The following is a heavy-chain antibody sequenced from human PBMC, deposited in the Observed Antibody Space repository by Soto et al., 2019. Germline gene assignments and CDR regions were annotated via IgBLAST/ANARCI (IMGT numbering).Heavy chain of an antibody. D-gene: IGHD2-15*01. CDR3: ARRPQDCSGGRCYLYFHH. V-gene: IGHV4-30-4*01. Sequence: QVQLQESGPGLVKPSQTLSLTCTVSGGSISSGDYYWSWIRQPPGKGLEWIGYIYYSGSTYYNPSLKSRVTTSVDTSKNQFSLKLSSVTAADTAVYYCARRPQDCSGGRCYLYFHHWGQGTLVTVSS. CDR2: IYYSGST. J-gene: IGHJ1*01. CDR1: GGSISSGDYY.